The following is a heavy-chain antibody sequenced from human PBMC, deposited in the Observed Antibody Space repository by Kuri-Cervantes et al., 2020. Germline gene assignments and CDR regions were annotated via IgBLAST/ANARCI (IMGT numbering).Heavy chain of an antibody. J-gene: IGHJ4*02. CDR3: ARGLRDAYY. V-gene: IGHV3-74*01. CDR2: INGDGSNK. Sequence: GESLKISCAASGFTFNNDWMHWVRQAPGKGLEWLSRINGDGSNKHYADSVKGRFTVSRDNAKNSLYLQMNSLRAEDTAVYYCARGLRDAYYWGQGTLVTVSS. D-gene: IGHD4-17*01. CDR1: GFTFNNDW.